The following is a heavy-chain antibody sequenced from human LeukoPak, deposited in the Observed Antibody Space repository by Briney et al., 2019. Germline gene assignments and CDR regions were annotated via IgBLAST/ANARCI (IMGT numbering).Heavy chain of an antibody. CDR2: ISSSSSYI. D-gene: IGHD2-8*01. V-gene: IGHV3-21*04. Sequence: PGGSLRLSCAASGFIFSGYGMNWVRQAPGKGLEWVSSISSSSSYIYYGDSVKGRFTISRDNARNSLYLQMNSLRPDDTALYYCSTDPRLLIYWGHGTLVTVSS. CDR3: STDPRLLIY. J-gene: IGHJ4*01. CDR1: GFIFSGYG.